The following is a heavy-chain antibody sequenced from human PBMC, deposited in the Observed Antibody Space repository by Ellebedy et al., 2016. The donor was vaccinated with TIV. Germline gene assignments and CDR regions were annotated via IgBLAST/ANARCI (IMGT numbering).Heavy chain of an antibody. J-gene: IGHJ6*02. CDR3: ARFDYDVEGYYGMDV. CDR1: GGPISDYS. CDR2: IFYSGST. D-gene: IGHD3-3*01. V-gene: IGHV4-59*01. Sequence: SETLSLXXTVPGGPISDYSWSWIRQPPGKGLEWIGYIFYSGSTNYNPSLKSRVTISVDTSKNQFSLKLTSVAAADTAVYYCARFDYDVEGYYGMDVWGQGTTVTVSS.